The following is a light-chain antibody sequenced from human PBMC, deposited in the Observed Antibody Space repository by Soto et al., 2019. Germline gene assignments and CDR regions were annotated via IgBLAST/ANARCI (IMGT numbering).Light chain of an antibody. CDR2: GAT. Sequence: EIVMTQSPATLSVSPGERATLSCRASQSVTSTHLAWYQQKPGQAPRLLIHGATTRATGIPARFSGSGSGTEFTLTISSLQSEDFAVYYCQQRNIWPPVTFGQGTRLEIK. CDR1: QSVTSTH. CDR3: QQRNIWPPVT. J-gene: IGKJ5*01. V-gene: IGKV3-15*01.